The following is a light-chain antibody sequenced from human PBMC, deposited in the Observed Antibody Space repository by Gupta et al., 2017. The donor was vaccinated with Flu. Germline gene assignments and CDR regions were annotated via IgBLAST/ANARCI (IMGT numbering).Light chain of an antibody. CDR3: ATWNSGLNSWV. V-gene: IGLV1-51*01. CDR2: DND. CDR1: STDIGNNY. J-gene: IGLJ3*02. Sequence: QSVLTQPPSVSAAPGQTVTISGSGSSTDIGNNYVSWYRPFPGTAPKRLIDDNDKRPSGILDRFSGSKSYTSATIGITGLQTGDEADYYCATWNSGLNSWVFGGGTKVTVL.